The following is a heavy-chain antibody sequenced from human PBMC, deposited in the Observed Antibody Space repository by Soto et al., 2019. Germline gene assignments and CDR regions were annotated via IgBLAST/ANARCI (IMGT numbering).Heavy chain of an antibody. CDR2: MYYTGVT. Sequence: SETLSLICTVSGAALSSGGYFYTWIRQPPGRRLEWLGYMYYTGVTNYNPSLKSRVSMSVDTSKNQFSLKLTSLTAADTAVYYCARGGEPLGYYGLDVWGQGITVTVS. D-gene: IGHD3-10*01. J-gene: IGHJ6*02. CDR1: GAALSSGGYF. CDR3: ARGGEPLGYYGLDV. V-gene: IGHV4-61*08.